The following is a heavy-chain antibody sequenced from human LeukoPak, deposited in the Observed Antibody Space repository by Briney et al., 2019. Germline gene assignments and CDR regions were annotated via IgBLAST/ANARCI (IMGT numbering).Heavy chain of an antibody. CDR2: ISSGSESST. D-gene: IGHD6-13*01. CDR3: AREYSSSYYFDY. Sequence: GGSLRLSCAASGFTFSSYGMSWVRQVPGKGLEGVSYISSGSESSTYYADSVKGRFTISRDNAKNSLYLQMNSQRDEDTAVYYCAREYSSSYYFDYWGQGTLVTVSS. J-gene: IGHJ4*02. V-gene: IGHV3-48*02. CDR1: GFTFSSYG.